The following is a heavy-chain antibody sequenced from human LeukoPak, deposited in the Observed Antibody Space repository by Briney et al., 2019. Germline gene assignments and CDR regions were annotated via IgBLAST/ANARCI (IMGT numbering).Heavy chain of an antibody. D-gene: IGHD3-22*01. CDR2: IYHSGST. Sequence: SETLSLTCAVSGYSISSGYYWGWIRQPPGKGLEWIGSIYHSGSTYYNPSLKSRATISVDTSKNQFSLKLSSVTAADTAVYYCARAAPHSYYYDSSGYYYPYYFDYWGQGTLVTVSS. J-gene: IGHJ4*02. CDR1: GYSISSGYY. V-gene: IGHV4-38-2*01. CDR3: ARAAPHSYYYDSSGYYYPYYFDY.